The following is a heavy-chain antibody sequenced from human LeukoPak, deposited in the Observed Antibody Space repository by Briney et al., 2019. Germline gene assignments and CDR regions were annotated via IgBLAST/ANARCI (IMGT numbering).Heavy chain of an antibody. CDR1: GFTFDDSV. Sequence: PGGSLRLPCAASGFTFDDSVMSWVRQAPGKGLEWVSGINWNGGSTGYADSVKGRFTISRDNAKNSLYLQMNSLRAEDTAVHYCVRAHHPGGWFDPWGQGTLVTVSS. D-gene: IGHD3-10*01. CDR3: VRAHHPGGWFDP. J-gene: IGHJ5*02. CDR2: INWNGGST. V-gene: IGHV3-20*04.